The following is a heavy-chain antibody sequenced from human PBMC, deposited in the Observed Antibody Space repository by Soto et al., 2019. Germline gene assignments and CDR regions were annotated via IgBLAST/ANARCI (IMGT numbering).Heavy chain of an antibody. CDR3: AKALSTLGRNCLDS. Sequence: QVQLVESGGGVVQPGRSLRLSCAGSGFKFGSYGMHWVRQAPGKGLEWVAVTSYDGGNPQYADSVKGRCTISRDNSKNTLSLQMDSLRTDDTAVYYCAKALSTLGRNCLDSWGQGTLVTVSS. CDR1: GFKFGSYG. D-gene: IGHD2-2*01. J-gene: IGHJ4*02. CDR2: TSYDGGNP. V-gene: IGHV3-30*18.